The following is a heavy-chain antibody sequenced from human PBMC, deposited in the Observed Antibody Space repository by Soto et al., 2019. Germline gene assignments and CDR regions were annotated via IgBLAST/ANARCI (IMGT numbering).Heavy chain of an antibody. CDR2: IWYDGSNK. V-gene: IGHV3-33*01. D-gene: IGHD5-12*01. Sequence: VGSLRLSCAASGFTFSSYGMHWVRQAPGKGLEWVAVIWYDGSNKYYADSVKGRFTISRDNSKNTLYLQMNSLRAEDTAVYYCAREPTISGSLDYWGQGTLVTVSS. J-gene: IGHJ4*02. CDR3: AREPTISGSLDY. CDR1: GFTFSSYG.